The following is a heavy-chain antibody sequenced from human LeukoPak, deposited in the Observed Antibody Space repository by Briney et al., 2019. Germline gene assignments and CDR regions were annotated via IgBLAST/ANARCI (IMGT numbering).Heavy chain of an antibody. D-gene: IGHD3-22*01. CDR3: ARAPDYYDSSGSHAGIDY. Sequence: GASVKVSCKASGYTFTGYYMHWVRQAPGQGLEWVGWINPKSGGTNYAQKFQGRVTITADKSTSTAYMELSSLRSEDTAVYYCARAPDYYDSSGSHAGIDYWGQGTLVTVSS. V-gene: IGHV1-2*02. CDR1: GYTFTGYY. J-gene: IGHJ4*02. CDR2: INPKSGGT.